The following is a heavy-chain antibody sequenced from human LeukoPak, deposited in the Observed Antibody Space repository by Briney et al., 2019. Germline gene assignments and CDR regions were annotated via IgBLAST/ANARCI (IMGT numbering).Heavy chain of an antibody. CDR1: GFTFSSYA. CDR3: VKGDCSSTSCRLDY. Sequence: GGSLRLSCSASGFTFSSYALHWVRQAPGKGLEYVSAISSNGVSTYYADSVKGRFTISRDNSKNTLYLQMSSLRAEDTAVYYCVKGDCSSTSCRLDYWGQGTLVTVSS. D-gene: IGHD2-2*01. CDR2: ISSNGVST. V-gene: IGHV3-64D*06. J-gene: IGHJ4*02.